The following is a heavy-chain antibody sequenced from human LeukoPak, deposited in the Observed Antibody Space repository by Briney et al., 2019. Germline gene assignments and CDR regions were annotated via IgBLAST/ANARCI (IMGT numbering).Heavy chain of an antibody. CDR3: ATRGEGSSWTFDY. J-gene: IGHJ4*02. D-gene: IGHD6-13*01. Sequence: ASVKVSCKASGYTFTGYYLHWVRQAPGKGLEWMGWINPNSGGTNYAQKFQGRVTMTRDTSISTAYMELSSLRSDDTAMYYCATRGEGSSWTFDYWGQGTLVTVSS. V-gene: IGHV1-2*02. CDR2: INPNSGGT. CDR1: GYTFTGYY.